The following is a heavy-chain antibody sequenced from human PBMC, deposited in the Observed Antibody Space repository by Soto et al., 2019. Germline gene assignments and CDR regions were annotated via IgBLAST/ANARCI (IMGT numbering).Heavy chain of an antibody. V-gene: IGHV4-34*01. Sequence: PSETLSLTCAVYGGSFSGYYWTWIRQPPGTGLEWIGEINHSGSTNYNPSLKSRVTISVDTSKNQFSLKLTSVTAEDTAVYFCARAGYCNTGGCYSSYFDYWGQGTLVTVSS. D-gene: IGHD2-15*01. CDR2: INHSGST. CDR3: ARAGYCNTGGCYSSYFDY. CDR1: GGSFSGYY. J-gene: IGHJ4*02.